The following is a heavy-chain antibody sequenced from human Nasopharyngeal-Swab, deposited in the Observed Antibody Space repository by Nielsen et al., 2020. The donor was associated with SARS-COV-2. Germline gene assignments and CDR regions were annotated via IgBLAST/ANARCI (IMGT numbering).Heavy chain of an antibody. CDR2: ISGSGGST. Sequence: VRQAPGKGLEWVSAISGSGGSTYYADSVKGRFTISRDNSKNTLYLQMNSLRAEDTAVYYCAIMDSSGYYSAFDYWGQGTLVTVSS. D-gene: IGHD3-22*01. V-gene: IGHV3-23*01. CDR3: AIMDSSGYYSAFDY. J-gene: IGHJ4*02.